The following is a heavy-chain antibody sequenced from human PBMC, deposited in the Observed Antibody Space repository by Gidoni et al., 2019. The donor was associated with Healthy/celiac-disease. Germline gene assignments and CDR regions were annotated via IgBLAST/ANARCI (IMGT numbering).Heavy chain of an antibody. D-gene: IGHD1-26*01. CDR2: ISSSSSYI. V-gene: IGHV3-21*01. Sequence: EVQLVESGGGLVKPGGSLRLSCASSGFTSSSYSMNWVRQAPGKGLEWVASISSSSSYIYYADSVKGRFTISRDNAKNSLYLQMNSLRAEDTAVYYCAREPWALQPRWYFDLWGRGTLVTVSS. J-gene: IGHJ2*01. CDR1: GFTSSSYS. CDR3: AREPWALQPRWYFDL.